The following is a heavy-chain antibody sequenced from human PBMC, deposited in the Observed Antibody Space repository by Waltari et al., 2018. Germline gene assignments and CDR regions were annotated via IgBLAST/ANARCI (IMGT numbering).Heavy chain of an antibody. D-gene: IGHD2-15*01. Sequence: QVQLQQWGAGLLKPSETLSLTCAVYGGSFSGYYWSWIRQPPGKGLEWIGEINHSGSTNYNPSLKSRVTISLDTSKNQFSLKLSSVTAADTAVYYCARGRKDIVVVVAAAWGMDVWGQGTTVTVSS. V-gene: IGHV4-34*01. CDR1: GGSFSGYY. CDR3: ARGRKDIVVVVAAAWGMDV. J-gene: IGHJ6*02. CDR2: INHSGST.